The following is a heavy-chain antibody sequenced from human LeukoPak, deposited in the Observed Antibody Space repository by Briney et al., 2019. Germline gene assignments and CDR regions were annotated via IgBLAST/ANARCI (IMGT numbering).Heavy chain of an antibody. J-gene: IGHJ4*02. CDR1: GGSFSTYY. V-gene: IGHV4-59*08. CDR2: LYHGGSI. CDR3: ARHLHTVQGIAATATLWDY. Sequence: SETLSPTCSVSGGSFSTYYWSWIRQPPGKGLEWIGYLYHGGSINYNPSLRSRVTIRGDTSKNQISLRLSSVTAADTAVYYCARHLHTVQGIAATATLWDYWGQGTLATVSS. D-gene: IGHD6-13*01.